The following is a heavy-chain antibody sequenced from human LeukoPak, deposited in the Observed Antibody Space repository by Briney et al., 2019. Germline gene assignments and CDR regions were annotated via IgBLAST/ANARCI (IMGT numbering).Heavy chain of an antibody. CDR1: GFTFSNYA. J-gene: IGHJ1*01. CDR3: ARDPNGNYVGAFDFQR. D-gene: IGHD4-17*01. Sequence: GGSLRLSCAASGFTFSNYALTWVRQAPGRGLEWVSSISGAGPYYADSVKGRFSISRDNYKNTLYLQMSSLRAEDTAVYYCARDPNGNYVGAFDFQRWGQGTLVTVPS. V-gene: IGHV3-23*01. CDR2: ISGAGP.